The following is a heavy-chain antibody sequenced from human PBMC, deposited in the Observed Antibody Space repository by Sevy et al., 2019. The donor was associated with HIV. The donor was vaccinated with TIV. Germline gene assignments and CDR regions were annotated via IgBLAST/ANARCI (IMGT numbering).Heavy chain of an antibody. J-gene: IGHJ5*02. CDR2: ISSSSSYI. Sequence: GGSLRLSCAASGFTFSSYSMNWVRRAPGKGLEWVSSISSSSSYIYYADSVKGRFTISRDNAKNSLYLQMNSLRAEDTAVYYCARSPGGLRYFGPNWFDPWGQGTLVTVSS. V-gene: IGHV3-21*01. D-gene: IGHD3-9*01. CDR1: GFTFSSYS. CDR3: ARSPGGLRYFGPNWFDP.